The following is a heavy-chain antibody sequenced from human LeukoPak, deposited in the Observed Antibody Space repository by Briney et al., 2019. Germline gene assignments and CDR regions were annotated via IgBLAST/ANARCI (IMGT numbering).Heavy chain of an antibody. V-gene: IGHV1-2*02. CDR1: GGTFSSYA. J-gene: IGHJ6*02. CDR2: INPNSGGT. D-gene: IGHD3-22*01. Sequence: ASVKVSCKASGGTFSSYAISWVRQAPGQGLEWMGWINPNSGGTNYAQKFQGRVTMTRDTSISTAYMELSRLRSDDTAVYYCARVYYYDSSGYSGYYYYGMDVWGQGTTVTVSS. CDR3: ARVYYYDSSGYSGYYYYGMDV.